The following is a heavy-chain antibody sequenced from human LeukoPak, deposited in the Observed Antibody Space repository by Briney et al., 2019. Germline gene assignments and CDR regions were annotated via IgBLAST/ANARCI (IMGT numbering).Heavy chain of an antibody. CDR2: ISKDGSST. J-gene: IGHJ5*02. CDR1: ASTFSSNW. D-gene: IGHD6-19*01. Sequence: GSLRLSCAASASTFSSNWMHWVRQAPGKGLVWVSRISKDGSSTNYADSVKGRFTISRDNAKNTLYLQMSSLTAEDTAVYYCAASMAGFNWFDPWGQGTLVTVSS. CDR3: AASMAGFNWFDP. V-gene: IGHV3-74*01.